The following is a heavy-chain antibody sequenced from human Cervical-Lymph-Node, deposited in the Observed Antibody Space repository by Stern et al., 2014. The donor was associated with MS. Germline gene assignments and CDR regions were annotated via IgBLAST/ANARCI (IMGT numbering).Heavy chain of an antibody. J-gene: IGHJ1*01. CDR3: ARTYYDSSGFQT. CDR2: IVHSGIT. V-gene: IGHV4-30-4*01. Sequence: QVQLQESGPGLVKPSQTLSLTCTVSGGSISSGDYHWTWIRQSPGKGLEWIGYIVHSGITYYNPSLKSRLTISIATSKTQFSLRLTSVTAADTAVYYCARTYYDSSGFQTWGQGTLATVSS. CDR1: GGSISSGDYH. D-gene: IGHD3-22*01.